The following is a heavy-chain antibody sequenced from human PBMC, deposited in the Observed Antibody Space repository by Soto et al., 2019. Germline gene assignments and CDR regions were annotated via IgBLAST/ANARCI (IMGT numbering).Heavy chain of an antibody. V-gene: IGHV4-34*01. CDR3: ATKPHCSGGSCYSLWFDP. J-gene: IGHJ5*02. Sequence: SETLSLTCAVYGGSFSGYYWSWIRQPPGKGLEWIGEINHSGSTNYNPSLKSRVTISVDTSKNQFSLKLSSVTAADTAVYYCATKPHCSGGSCYSLWFDPWGQGTLVTVSS. CDR1: GGSFSGYY. D-gene: IGHD2-15*01. CDR2: INHSGST.